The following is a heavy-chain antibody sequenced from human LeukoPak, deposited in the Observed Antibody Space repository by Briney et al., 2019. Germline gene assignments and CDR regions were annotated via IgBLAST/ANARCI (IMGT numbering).Heavy chain of an antibody. CDR1: GGTFSSYT. CDR3: ARDRLSAEGEGLWFDP. CDR2: IIPILGIA. D-gene: IGHD3-16*01. J-gene: IGHJ5*02. Sequence: PEASVKVSCKASGGTFSSYTISWVRQAPGQGLEWMGRIIPILGIANYAQKFQGRVTITADESTSTAYMELSSLRSEDTAVYYCARDRLSAEGEGLWFDPWGQGTLVTVSS. V-gene: IGHV1-69*04.